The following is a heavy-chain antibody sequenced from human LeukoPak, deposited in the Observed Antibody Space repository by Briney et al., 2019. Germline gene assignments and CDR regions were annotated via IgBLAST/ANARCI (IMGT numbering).Heavy chain of an antibody. V-gene: IGHV3-23*01. CDR3: AKDVSGSSSYPDP. D-gene: IGHD6-13*01. CDR2: ISGSGGST. Sequence: PLGSLSLSCAASGFSFTGYAMSWVRQAPGKRPQWVSAISGSGGSTYYAASVKGRFTISRDNSKNTLYLQMNSLRAEDTAVYYCAKDVSGSSSYPDPWGQGTLVTASS. J-gene: IGHJ5*02. CDR1: GFSFTGYA.